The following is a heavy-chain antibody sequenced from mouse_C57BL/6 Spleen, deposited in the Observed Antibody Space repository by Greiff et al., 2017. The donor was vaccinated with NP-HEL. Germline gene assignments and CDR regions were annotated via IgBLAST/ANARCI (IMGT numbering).Heavy chain of an antibody. CDR1: GYTFTDYY. J-gene: IGHJ2*01. Sequence: QVQLQQSGAELVRPGASVKLSCKASGYTFTDYYINWVKQRPGQGLEWIARIYPGSGNTYYNEKFKGKATLTAEKSSSTAYMQLSSLTSEDSAVYFCARSFNWAYFDYWGQGTTLTVSS. CDR2: IYPGSGNT. V-gene: IGHV1-76*01. D-gene: IGHD4-1*02. CDR3: ARSFNWAYFDY.